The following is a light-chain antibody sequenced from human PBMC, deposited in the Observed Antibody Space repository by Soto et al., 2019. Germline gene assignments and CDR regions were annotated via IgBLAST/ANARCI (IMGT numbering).Light chain of an antibody. CDR1: QSISNY. Sequence: DIQMTQPAASLSASVGGRVTITCRASQSISNYLNWYQQKPGKAPNLLIYAASSLRSGVPSRFSGSGSGTDFNLTINSLQHEDFATYSCQQFFTTLFTFGPGTNVEIK. CDR3: QQFFTTLFT. CDR2: AAS. V-gene: IGKV1-39*01. J-gene: IGKJ3*01.